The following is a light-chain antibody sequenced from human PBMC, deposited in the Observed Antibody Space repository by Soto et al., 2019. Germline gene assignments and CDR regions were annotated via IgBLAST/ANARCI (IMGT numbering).Light chain of an antibody. V-gene: IGKV3-20*01. J-gene: IGKJ1*01. CDR1: QSVSSSY. CDR2: GAS. Sequence: STQAPGTLALSARERATLSGRASQSVSSSYLAWYQQKPGQAPRLLIYGASSRATGIPDRFSGSGSGTEFTLTISRLEPEDFAVYYCQQYGSSSWTFGQGTKVDIK. CDR3: QQYGSSSWT.